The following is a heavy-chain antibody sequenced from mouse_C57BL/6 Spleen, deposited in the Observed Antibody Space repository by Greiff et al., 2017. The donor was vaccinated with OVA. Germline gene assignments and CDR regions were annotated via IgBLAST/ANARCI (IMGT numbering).Heavy chain of an antibody. J-gene: IGHJ3*01. CDR3: TTYSNYVSFAY. CDR1: GYTFTDYE. CDR2: IDPETGGT. Sequence: VKLVESGAELVRPGASVTLSCKASGYTFTDYEMHWVKQTPVHGLEWIGAIDPETGGTAYNQKFKGKAILTADKSSSTAYMELRSLTSEDSAVYYCTTYSNYVSFAYWGQGTLVTVSA. D-gene: IGHD2-5*01. V-gene: IGHV1-15*01.